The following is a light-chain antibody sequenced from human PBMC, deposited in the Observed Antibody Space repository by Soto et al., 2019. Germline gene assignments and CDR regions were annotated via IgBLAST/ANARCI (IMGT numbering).Light chain of an antibody. CDR3: QQYNNWPVT. J-gene: IGKJ4*01. Sequence: EIVMTQSPATLSVSPGERATLSCRASQSVRSNLAWYQQKPGQAPRLPISGASTRATGIPARFGGSGSGTEFTLTISSLQSEDFAVYYCQQYNNWPVTFGGGTKVDIK. CDR1: QSVRSN. V-gene: IGKV3-15*01. CDR2: GAS.